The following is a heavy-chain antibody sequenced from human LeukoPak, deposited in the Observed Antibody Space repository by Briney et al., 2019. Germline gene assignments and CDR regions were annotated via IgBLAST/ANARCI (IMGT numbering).Heavy chain of an antibody. V-gene: IGHV3-30-3*01. CDR2: ISYDGSNK. CDR1: GFTFSSYA. CDR3: ARDNRFGEFGLAYYYYGMDV. Sequence: GGSLRLSCAASGFTFSSYAMHWVRQAPGKGLEWVAVISYDGSNKYYADSVKGRFTISRDNAKNSLYLQMNSLRAEDTAVYYCARDNRFGEFGLAYYYYGMDVWGQGTTVTVSS. D-gene: IGHD3-10*01. J-gene: IGHJ6*02.